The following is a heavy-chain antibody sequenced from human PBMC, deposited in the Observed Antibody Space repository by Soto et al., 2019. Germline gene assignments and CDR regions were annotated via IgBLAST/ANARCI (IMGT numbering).Heavy chain of an antibody. V-gene: IGHV3-33*01. D-gene: IGHD6-19*01. CDR1: GFTFSSYG. J-gene: IGHJ4*02. Sequence: GGSLRLSCAASGFTFSSYGMHWVRQAPGKGLEWVAVIWYDGSNKYYADSVKGRFTISRDNSKNTLYLQMNSLRAEDTAVYYCAREEDSGSHFDYWGQGTLVTVSS. CDR3: AREEDSGSHFDY. CDR2: IWYDGSNK.